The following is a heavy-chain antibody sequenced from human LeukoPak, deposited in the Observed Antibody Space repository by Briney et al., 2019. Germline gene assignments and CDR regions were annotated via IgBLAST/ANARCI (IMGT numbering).Heavy chain of an antibody. J-gene: IGHJ4*02. V-gene: IGHV3-21*01. CDR3: ARDQSRTYYGDYVAY. CDR2: ISSSSSYI. D-gene: IGHD3-3*01. Sequence: GGSLRLSCAASGFTFRSSAMTWVRQAPGKGLEWVSSISSSSSYIYYADSVKGRFTISRDNAKNSLYLQMNSLRAEDTAVYYCARDQSRTYYGDYVAYWGQGTLVTVSS. CDR1: GFTFRSSA.